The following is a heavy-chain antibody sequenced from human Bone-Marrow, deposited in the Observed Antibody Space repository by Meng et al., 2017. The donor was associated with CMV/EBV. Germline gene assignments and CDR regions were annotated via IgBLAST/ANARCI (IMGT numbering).Heavy chain of an antibody. J-gene: IGHJ6*02. V-gene: IGHV4-34*01. CDR1: GGSFSGYY. CDR2: INHSGST. Sequence: SETLSLTCAVYGGSFSGYYWSWIRQPPGKGLEWIGEINHSGSTNYNPSLKSRVTISVDTSKNQFSLKLSSVTAADTAVYYCARSVVDYGMDVWGQGTTVIVSS. D-gene: IGHD2-21*01. CDR3: ARSVVDYGMDV.